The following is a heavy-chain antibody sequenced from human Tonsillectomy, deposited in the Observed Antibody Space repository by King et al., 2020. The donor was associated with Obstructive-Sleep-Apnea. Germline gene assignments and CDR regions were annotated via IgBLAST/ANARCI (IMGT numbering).Heavy chain of an antibody. Sequence: QLVQSGGGVVQPGRSLRLSCAASGFTFSSYAMHWVRQPPGKGLEWVAVISYDGGNKYYADSVKGRFTVSRDNSKNTLYVQMNNLRAEDTAVYYCARGGYSYAYGVDYWGQGTLVTVSS. CDR1: GFTFSSYA. V-gene: IGHV3-30*04. CDR3: ARGGYSYAYGVDY. J-gene: IGHJ4*02. D-gene: IGHD5-18*01. CDR2: ISYDGGNK.